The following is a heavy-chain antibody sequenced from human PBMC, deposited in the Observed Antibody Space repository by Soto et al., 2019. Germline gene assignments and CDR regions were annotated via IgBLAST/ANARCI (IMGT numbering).Heavy chain of an antibody. D-gene: IGHD3-22*01. V-gene: IGHV1-18*01. Sequence: ASVKVSCKASGYTFTSYGISWVRQAPGQGLEWMGWISAYNGNTNYAQKLQGRVTMTTDTSTSTAYMELRSLRSDDTAVYYCAREGMIVVVPPQNYYYGMDVWGQGTTVTVSS. CDR1: GYTFTSYG. CDR3: AREGMIVVVPPQNYYYGMDV. CDR2: ISAYNGNT. J-gene: IGHJ6*02.